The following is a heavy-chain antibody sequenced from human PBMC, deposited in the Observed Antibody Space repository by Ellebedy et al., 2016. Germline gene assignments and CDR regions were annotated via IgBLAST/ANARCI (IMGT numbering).Heavy chain of an antibody. J-gene: IGHJ4*02. CDR2: ISAYNGNT. Sequence: ASVKVSCKASGYTFTSYGISWVRQAPGQGLEWMGWISAYNGNTNYAQKLQGRVTMTTDTSTSTAYMELRSLRSDDTAVYYCARDLLSGYDSSRRDYWGQGTLVTVSS. V-gene: IGHV1-18*01. CDR3: ARDLLSGYDSSRRDY. CDR1: GYTFTSYG. D-gene: IGHD5-12*01.